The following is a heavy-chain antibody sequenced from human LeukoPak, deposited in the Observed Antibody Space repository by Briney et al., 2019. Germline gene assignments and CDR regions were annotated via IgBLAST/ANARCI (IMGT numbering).Heavy chain of an antibody. CDR2: INPSAGRT. V-gene: IGHV1-46*01. J-gene: IGHJ6*04. CDR3: ARDSHVVVVPATILLVYGMDV. Sequence: ASVKLSCKASGYTFTNYYIHWVRQAPGQGLEWMGIINPSAGRTSYAQKFQGRVNMTRDTSTGTVHMELSSLRSDDTAVYYCARDSHVVVVPATILLVYGMDVWGKGTTVTVSS. CDR1: GYTFTNYY. D-gene: IGHD2-2*01.